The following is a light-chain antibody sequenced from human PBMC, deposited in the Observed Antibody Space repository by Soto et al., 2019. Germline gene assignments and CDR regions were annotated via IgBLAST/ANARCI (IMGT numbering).Light chain of an antibody. V-gene: IGLV4-69*01. CDR3: QTWGTGTHVV. CDR2: VNTDGSH. J-gene: IGLJ2*01. Sequence: QLVLTQSPSASASLGASVKLTCTLSSGHSNFAIAWLQQQPDRGPRYLMKVNTDGSHDKGDGIPDRVSGSTSGAERYLTISSLQSEDEADYYCQTWGTGTHVVFGGGTKLTVL. CDR1: SGHSNFA.